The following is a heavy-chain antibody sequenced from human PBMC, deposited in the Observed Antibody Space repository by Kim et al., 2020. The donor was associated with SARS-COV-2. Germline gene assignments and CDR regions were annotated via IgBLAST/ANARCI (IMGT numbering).Heavy chain of an antibody. V-gene: IGHV3-49*04. CDR3: TSGYYYDSSGYYWAPPSFDY. J-gene: IGHJ4*02. Sequence: GGSLRLSCTASGFTFGDYAMSWVRQAPGKGLEWVGFIRSKAYGGTTEYAASVKGRFTISRDDSKSIAYLQMNSLKTEDTAVYYCTSGYYYDSSGYYWAPPSFDYWGQGTLVTVSS. D-gene: IGHD3-22*01. CDR2: IRSKAYGGTT. CDR1: GFTFGDYA.